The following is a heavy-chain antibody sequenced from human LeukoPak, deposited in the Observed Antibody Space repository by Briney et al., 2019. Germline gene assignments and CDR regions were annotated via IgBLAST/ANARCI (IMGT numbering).Heavy chain of an antibody. CDR2: INPGGST. Sequence: ASETLSLTCAVYGGTFSGYYWSWIRQSPGKGLEWIGEINPGGSTNYNPSLESRVIISVDTSKNQFPLKMDSVRAADTAVYYCAREDCSGGDCTSFDYWGQGTLVTVSS. D-gene: IGHD2-15*01. CDR3: AREDCSGGDCTSFDY. CDR1: GGTFSGYY. J-gene: IGHJ4*02. V-gene: IGHV4-34*01.